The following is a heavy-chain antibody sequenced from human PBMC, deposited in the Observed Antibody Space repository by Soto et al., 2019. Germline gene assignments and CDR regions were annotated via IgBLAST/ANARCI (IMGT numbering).Heavy chain of an antibody. D-gene: IGHD5-12*01. CDR1: GGSFSGYY. J-gene: IGHJ4*02. CDR3: ARASIGYSGYEAPTPGTFTPAWKYYFDY. Sequence: SETLSLTCAVYGGSFSGYYWSWIRQPPGKGLEWIGEINHSGSTNYNPSLKSRVTISVDTSKNQFSLKLSSVTAADTAVYYCARASIGYSGYEAPTPGTFTPAWKYYFDYWGQGTLVTVSS. V-gene: IGHV4-34*01. CDR2: INHSGST.